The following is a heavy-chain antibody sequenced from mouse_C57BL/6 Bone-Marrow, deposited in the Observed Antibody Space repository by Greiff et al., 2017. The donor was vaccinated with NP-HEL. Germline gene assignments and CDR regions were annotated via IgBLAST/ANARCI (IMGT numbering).Heavy chain of an antibody. D-gene: IGHD2-4*01. CDR2: IDPNSGGT. Sequence: QVQLQQPGAELVKPGASVKLSCKASGYTFTSYWMHWVKQRPGRCLEWIGRIDPNSGGTKSNEKFKSKATLTVAKPSSTAYMQLSSLTSEDSAVYYCARGIYYDLVPYFDYWGQGTTLTVSS. J-gene: IGHJ2*01. CDR1: GYTFTSYW. CDR3: ARGIYYDLVPYFDY. V-gene: IGHV1-72*01.